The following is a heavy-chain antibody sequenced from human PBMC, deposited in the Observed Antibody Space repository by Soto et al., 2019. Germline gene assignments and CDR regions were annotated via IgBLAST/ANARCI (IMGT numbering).Heavy chain of an antibody. CDR1: GFTFRSYR. V-gene: IGHV3-74*01. Sequence: EVQLVESGGGLVQPGGPLGLSCAASGFTFRSYRLHWVRQVPGRGLVWLSRVSDVGTTKNTADSWRGRFPISRDNVRNTLYLQMNSMRAEDTAVYYCARSSNWDSHFDYWVQGTLVTVSS. J-gene: IGHJ4*02. D-gene: IGHD1-26*01. CDR2: VSDVGTTK. CDR3: ARSSNWDSHFDY.